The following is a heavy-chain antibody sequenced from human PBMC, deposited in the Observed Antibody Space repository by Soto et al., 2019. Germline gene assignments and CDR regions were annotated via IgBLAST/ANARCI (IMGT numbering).Heavy chain of an antibody. CDR2: INAGNGNT. CDR1: GYTFTSYA. V-gene: IGHV1-3*01. D-gene: IGHD6-19*01. Sequence: ASVKVSCKASGYTFTSYAMHWVRQAPGQRLEWMGWINAGNGNTKYSQKFQGRVTFTRDTSASTAYMELGSLRSEDTAVYYCARSSASSVDWFDPWGQGTLVTVSS. CDR3: ARSSASSVDWFDP. J-gene: IGHJ5*02.